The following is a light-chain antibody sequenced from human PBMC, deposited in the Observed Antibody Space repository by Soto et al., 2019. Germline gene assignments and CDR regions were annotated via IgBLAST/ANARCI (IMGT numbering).Light chain of an antibody. Sequence: EIVLTQSPATLSLSPGERATLSCRASQSVSSYLAWYQQKPGQAPRLLIYDASNWATGIPARFRGSGSGTDFTLTISSLEPEDFAVYYCQHRSNWPLTFGGGTKVEIK. J-gene: IGKJ4*01. V-gene: IGKV3-11*01. CDR3: QHRSNWPLT. CDR2: DAS. CDR1: QSVSSY.